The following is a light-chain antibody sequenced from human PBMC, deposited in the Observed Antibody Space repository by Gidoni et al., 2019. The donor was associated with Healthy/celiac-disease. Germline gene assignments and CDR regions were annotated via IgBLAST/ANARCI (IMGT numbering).Light chain of an antibody. Sequence: DIQMTQSPSSLSASVGDRVTNTCQASQDISNYLNWYQQKPGKAPKLLIYDASNLETGVPSRFSGSGSGTDFTFTISSLQPEDIATYYCQQYDNLELTFGGXTKVEIK. V-gene: IGKV1-33*01. CDR1: QDISNY. CDR2: DAS. CDR3: QQYDNLELT. J-gene: IGKJ4*01.